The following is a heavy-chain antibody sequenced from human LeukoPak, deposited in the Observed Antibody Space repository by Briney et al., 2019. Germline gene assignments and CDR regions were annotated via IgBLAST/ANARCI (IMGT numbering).Heavy chain of an antibody. CDR2: VYPEDGET. CDR3: VTQRDYSTYYFDY. Sequence: ASVKISCKVSGYIFTDYYMHWVQQAPGKGLEWMGLVYPEDGETIYAEKFQGRVTITADTSTDTAYMELSSLRSEDTAVYYCVTQRDYSTYYFDYWGQGTLVTVSS. V-gene: IGHV1-69-2*01. J-gene: IGHJ4*02. CDR1: GYIFTDYY. D-gene: IGHD4-11*01.